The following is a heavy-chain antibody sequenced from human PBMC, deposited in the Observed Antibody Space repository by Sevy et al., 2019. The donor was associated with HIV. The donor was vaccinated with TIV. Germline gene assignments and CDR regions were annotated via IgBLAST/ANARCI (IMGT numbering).Heavy chain of an antibody. Sequence: ASVKVSCKASGYTFTSYGISWVRQAPGQGLEWMGWISAYNGNTNYAQKPQGRVTMTTDTSTSTAYMELRSLRSDDTAVYYCARDGLLNSSSWSPFNYYYYYGMDVWGQGTTVTISS. CDR2: ISAYNGNT. D-gene: IGHD6-13*01. J-gene: IGHJ6*02. CDR1: GYTFTSYG. V-gene: IGHV1-18*01. CDR3: ARDGLLNSSSWSPFNYYYYYGMDV.